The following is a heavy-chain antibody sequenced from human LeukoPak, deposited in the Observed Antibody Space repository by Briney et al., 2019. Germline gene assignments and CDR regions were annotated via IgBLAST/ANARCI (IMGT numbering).Heavy chain of an antibody. J-gene: IGHJ5*02. D-gene: IGHD4-23*01. CDR1: GASISSGGTF. CDR3: AGAGGNR. Sequence: SETLSLTCTVSGASISSGGTFWTWIRQHPGKGLEWIAYISDSGSTYYHPSLKSRGTISEDTSKNQFSLKVTSVTAADTAVYYCAGAGGNRWGQGTLVTVSS. CDR2: ISDSGST. V-gene: IGHV4-31*03.